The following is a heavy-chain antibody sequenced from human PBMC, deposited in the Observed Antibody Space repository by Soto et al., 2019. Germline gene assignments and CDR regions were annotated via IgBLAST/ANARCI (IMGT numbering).Heavy chain of an antibody. CDR3: ASPLVSLGATPGVDY. J-gene: IGHJ4*02. CDR2: ISSSSSYI. V-gene: IGHV3-21*01. CDR1: GFTFSSYS. D-gene: IGHD1-26*01. Sequence: PGGSLRLSCAASGFTFSSYSMNWVRQAPGKGLEWVSSISSSSSYIYYADSVKGRFTISRDNAKNSLYLQMNSLRAEDTAAYYCASPLVSLGATPGVDYWGQGTLVTVSS.